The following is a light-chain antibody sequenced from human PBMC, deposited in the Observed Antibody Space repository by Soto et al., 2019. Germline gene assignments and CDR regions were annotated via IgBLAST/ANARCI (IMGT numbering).Light chain of an antibody. V-gene: IGKV1-33*01. CDR2: DAS. CDR1: QDISNS. CDR3: QQYNKLPRT. Sequence: DIQMTQSPSSLSASVGDRVTITCQASQDISNSLNWYQQKPGKAPNLLIHDASILETGIPSRLSGSGSGTDFTFTINSLQPEDIATYYCQQYNKLPRTFSRGTKVDIK. J-gene: IGKJ3*01.